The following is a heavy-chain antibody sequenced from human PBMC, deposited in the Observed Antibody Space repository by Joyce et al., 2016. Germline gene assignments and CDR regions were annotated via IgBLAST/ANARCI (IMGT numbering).Heavy chain of an antibody. CDR1: GGSISSSSYY. V-gene: IGHV4-39*07. D-gene: IGHD3-3*01. CDR3: ARGAYYDFWSGTRFYFDY. Sequence: QLQLRESGPRLVKPSETLSLTCTVSGGSISSSSYYWGWIRQPPGKGLEWIGTIYYSRSTSYNPSLKSRVTISIYTSKNHFSLRLTSVTAADTAVYYCARGAYYDFWSGTRFYFDYWGQGTLVPVSS. J-gene: IGHJ4*02. CDR2: IYYSRST.